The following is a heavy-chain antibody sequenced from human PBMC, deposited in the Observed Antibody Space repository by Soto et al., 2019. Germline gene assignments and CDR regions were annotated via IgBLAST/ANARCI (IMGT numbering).Heavy chain of an antibody. Sequence: QVQLVQSGAEVKRPGASVKVSCKAPGYTFTSHYIHWVRQAPGQGLEWMGVINPSAGSTGYAQKFQGRVTMTRDTSTSTVYMELSSLRSEDTAVYYCARNRIVVVPGGEPNNYGMDVWGQGTTVTVSS. V-gene: IGHV1-46*01. CDR3: ARNRIVVVPGGEPNNYGMDV. D-gene: IGHD2-2*01. CDR2: INPSAGST. J-gene: IGHJ6*02. CDR1: GYTFTSHY.